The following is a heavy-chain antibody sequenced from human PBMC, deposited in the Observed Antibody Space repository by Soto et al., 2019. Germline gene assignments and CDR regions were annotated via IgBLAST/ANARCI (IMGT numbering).Heavy chain of an antibody. CDR2: ILPILGIA. Sequence: QVQLVQSGAEVKKPGSSVKVSCKASGGTFSTYTISWVRQAPGQGLEWMGRILPILGIANYAQKFQGRVTITADKSTSTAYMELSSRRSEDTAVYYCARDSGDCRGGSCQIEGPLDYWGQGTLVTVSS. CDR1: GGTFSTYT. V-gene: IGHV1-69*08. CDR3: ARDSGDCRGGSCQIEGPLDY. D-gene: IGHD2-15*01. J-gene: IGHJ4*02.